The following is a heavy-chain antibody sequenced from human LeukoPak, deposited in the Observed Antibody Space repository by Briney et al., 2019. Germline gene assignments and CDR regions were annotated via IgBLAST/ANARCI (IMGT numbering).Heavy chain of an antibody. Sequence: GGSLRLSCADSGFTFSSDAMTWVRHPPGKGLEWVSSISGYGDNKYYADSVKGRFIISRDNARNTLYLQMNSLRVEDTAIYFCGKGPEAKYESGWYPHYFEYQGQGTLVTVS. J-gene: IGHJ4*02. CDR2: ISGYGDNK. V-gene: IGHV3-23*01. D-gene: IGHD6-19*01. CDR1: GFTFSSDA. CDR3: GKGPEAKYESGWYPHYFEY.